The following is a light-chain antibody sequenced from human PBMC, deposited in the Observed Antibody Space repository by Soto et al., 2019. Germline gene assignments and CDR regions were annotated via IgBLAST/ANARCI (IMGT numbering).Light chain of an antibody. J-gene: IGKJ5*01. Sequence: DIQMTQSPSTLSASVGDRVNITCRASQSISSLLAWYQQKPGKAPKLLIYAASSLQSGVPSRFSGSGSGTDFTLTISSLQPEDFATYYCQQANSFPSITFGQGTRLEIK. V-gene: IGKV1-12*02. CDR2: AAS. CDR3: QQANSFPSIT. CDR1: QSISSL.